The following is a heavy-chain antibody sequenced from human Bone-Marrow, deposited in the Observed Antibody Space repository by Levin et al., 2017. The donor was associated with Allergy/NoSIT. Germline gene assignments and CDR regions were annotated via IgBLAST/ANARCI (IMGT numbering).Heavy chain of an antibody. J-gene: IGHJ4*01. V-gene: IGHV3-23*01. D-gene: IGHD3-22*01. CDR1: GFTFSSYA. CDR2: ISGYGDRI. CDR3: AKDYKAYSSCHGV. Sequence: GGSLRLSCVASGFTFSSYAMSWVRLAPGKGLEWVSAISGYGDRIYYADSVKGRFTISRDNSQKTLYLQINSLRVEDTATYFCAKDYKAYSSCHGVWGHGTQLTVSS.